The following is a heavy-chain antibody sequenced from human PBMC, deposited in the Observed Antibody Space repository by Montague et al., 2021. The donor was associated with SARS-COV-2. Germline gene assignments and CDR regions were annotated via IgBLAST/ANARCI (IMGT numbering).Heavy chain of an antibody. CDR1: GFSLSTSGMC. V-gene: IGHV2-70*01. CDR2: IDWDDDK. D-gene: IGHD3-9*01. J-gene: IGHJ6*02. Sequence: PALVKPTQTLTLTCTFSGFSLSTSGMCVCWIRQPPGKALEWLALIDWDDDKYYSTSLKTRLTISKDTSKNQVVLTMTNMDPVDTATYYCARMPYDILTGSGYYGMDVWGQGTTVTVSS. CDR3: ARMPYDILTGSGYYGMDV.